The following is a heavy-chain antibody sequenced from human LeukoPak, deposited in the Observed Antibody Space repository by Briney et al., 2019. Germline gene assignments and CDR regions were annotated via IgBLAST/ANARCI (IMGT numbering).Heavy chain of an antibody. V-gene: IGHV3-30*18. J-gene: IGHJ4*02. CDR2: ISYDGSNK. CDR3: AKDHCSSTSYYIFDY. D-gene: IGHD2-2*01. Sequence: EAGGSLRLPCAASGFTFSSYGMHWVRQAPGKGLEWVAVISYDGSNKYYADSVKGRFTISRDNSKNTLYLQMNSLRAEDTAVYYCAKDHCSSTSYYIFDYWGQGTLVTVSS. CDR1: GFTFSSYG.